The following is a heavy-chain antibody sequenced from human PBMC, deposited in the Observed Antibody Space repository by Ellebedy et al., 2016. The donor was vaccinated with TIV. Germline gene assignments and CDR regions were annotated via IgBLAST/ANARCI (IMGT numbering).Heavy chain of an antibody. Sequence: GGSLRLSCAVSGFNFGDYYMSWVRQAPGKGLEWLSCISTTGHTIYYADSVKGRFTISRDNAKNSLYLQMNSLRAEDTAVYYCATNELLDYWGQGTLVAVSS. CDR1: GFNFGDYY. V-gene: IGHV3-11*01. D-gene: IGHD3-10*01. CDR2: ISTTGHTI. CDR3: ATNELLDY. J-gene: IGHJ4*02.